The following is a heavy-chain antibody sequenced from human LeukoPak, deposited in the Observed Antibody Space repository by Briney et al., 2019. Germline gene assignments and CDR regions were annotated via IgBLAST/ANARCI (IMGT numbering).Heavy chain of an antibody. D-gene: IGHD6-6*01. Sequence: PSETLSLTCTVSGGSISSYYWSWIRQPAGKGLEWIGRIYTSGTTHYNPSLKSRVTMSVDTSKNQFSLKLSSVTAADTAVYYCARGPAARNFDYWGQGTLVTVSS. CDR3: ARGPAARNFDY. V-gene: IGHV4-4*07. CDR1: GGSISSYY. J-gene: IGHJ4*02. CDR2: IYTSGTT.